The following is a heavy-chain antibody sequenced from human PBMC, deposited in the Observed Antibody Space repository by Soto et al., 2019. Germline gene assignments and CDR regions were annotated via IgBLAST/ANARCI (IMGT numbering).Heavy chain of an antibody. CDR3: TRDTSDYHSNWVDP. D-gene: IGHD4-17*01. CDR1: GGTFSNFA. V-gene: IGHV1-69*01. CDR2: IIPISATS. Sequence: QVQLVQSGAEVRKPGSSVKISCKAFGGTFSNFALSWVRQAPGEGLEWMGGIIPISATSFYAPRFQGRLAIIADESTNTAYMELSILRSEDTAIYYCTRDTSDYHSNWVDPWGQGTLVSVSS. J-gene: IGHJ5*02.